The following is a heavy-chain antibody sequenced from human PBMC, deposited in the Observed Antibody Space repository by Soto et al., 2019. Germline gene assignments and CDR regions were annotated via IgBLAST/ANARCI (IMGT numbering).Heavy chain of an antibody. CDR1: GFTFSSYA. CDR2: ISSNGGST. D-gene: IGHD4-17*01. CDR3: ARSRSYTVKDAFDI. Sequence: GGSLRLSCAASGFTFSSYAMHWVRQAPGKGLEYVSAISSNGGSTYYANSVKGRFIISRDNSKNTLYLQMGSLRAEDMAVYYCARSRSYTVKDAFDIWGQGTMVTVSS. V-gene: IGHV3-64*01. J-gene: IGHJ3*02.